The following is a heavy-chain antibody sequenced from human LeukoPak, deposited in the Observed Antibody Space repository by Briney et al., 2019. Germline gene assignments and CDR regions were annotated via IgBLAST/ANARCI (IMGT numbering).Heavy chain of an antibody. CDR1: GGTFSSYA. Sequence: GASVKVSCKASGGTFSSYAISWVRQAPGQGLEWMGRIIPILGIANYAQKFQGRVTITADKSTSTAYMELSSLRSEDTAVYYCAGGSGSDPHDAFDIWGQGTMVTVSS. V-gene: IGHV1-69*04. CDR3: AGGSGSDPHDAFDI. J-gene: IGHJ3*02. CDR2: IIPILGIA. D-gene: IGHD3-10*01.